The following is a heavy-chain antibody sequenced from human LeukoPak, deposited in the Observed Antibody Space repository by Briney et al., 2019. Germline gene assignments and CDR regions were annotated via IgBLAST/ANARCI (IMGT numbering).Heavy chain of an antibody. CDR2: TWYDGTNK. CDR1: GFTFSSYD. CDR3: ARGTYYYGSGTSYKGYYFDY. D-gene: IGHD3-10*01. Sequence: GGSLRLSCAASGFTFSSYDMHWVRQAPGKGLEWVAVTWYDGTNKFYADSVKGRFTISRDNSKNTLFLQMNSLRAEDTAVYYCARGTYYYGSGTSYKGYYFDYWGQGTLVAVSS. V-gene: IGHV3-33*01. J-gene: IGHJ4*02.